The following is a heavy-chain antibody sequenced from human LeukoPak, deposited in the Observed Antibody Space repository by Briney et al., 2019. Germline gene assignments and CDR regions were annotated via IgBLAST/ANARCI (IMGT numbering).Heavy chain of an antibody. Sequence: GGSLRLSCAASGFTFDDYAMHWVRQAPGKGLEWVSGISWNSGSIGYADSVKGRFTISRDNAKNSLYLQMNSLRAEDTAVYYCAKVMLDYYGSGSDYWGQGTLVTVSS. CDR3: AKVMLDYYGSGSDY. CDR1: GFTFDDYA. V-gene: IGHV3-9*01. J-gene: IGHJ4*02. D-gene: IGHD3-10*01. CDR2: ISWNSGSI.